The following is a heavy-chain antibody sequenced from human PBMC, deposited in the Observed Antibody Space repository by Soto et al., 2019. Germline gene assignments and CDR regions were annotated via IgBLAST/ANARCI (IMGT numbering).Heavy chain of an antibody. V-gene: IGHV3-64*01. CDR1: GFTFSSYD. CDR2: ISSNGGTT. J-gene: IGHJ4*02. D-gene: IGHD1-7*01. Sequence: EVQLVESGGGMVQPGGSLRLSCVASGFTFSSYDMHWVRQAPGKGLEYASSISSNGGTTYYGNSVKGRFTISRDNSKNTLYLQMGSLRAEDMAVYYCVRRVSGNYDYWGQGTLVTVSS. CDR3: VRRVSGNYDY.